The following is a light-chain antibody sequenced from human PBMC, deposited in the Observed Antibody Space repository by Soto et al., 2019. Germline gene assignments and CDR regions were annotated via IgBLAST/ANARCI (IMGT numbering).Light chain of an antibody. CDR2: EDS. CDR3: YSTDNSGNHWV. Sequence: SYELTQAPSVSVAPGQTATITCGGNNIRSKTVHWYQQKSGQAPILVIYEDSKRPSGIPERFSGSSSGTMATLTISGAQVEDEGDYYCYSTDNSGNHWVFGGGTKVTVL. CDR1: NIRSKT. J-gene: IGLJ3*02. V-gene: IGLV3-10*01.